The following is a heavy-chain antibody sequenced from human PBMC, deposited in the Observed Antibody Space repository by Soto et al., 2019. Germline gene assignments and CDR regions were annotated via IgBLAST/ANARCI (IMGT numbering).Heavy chain of an antibody. D-gene: IGHD3-22*01. Sequence: ASVKVSCKASGYTFTSYYMHWVRQAPGQGLEWMGIINPSGGSTSYAQKFQGRVTMTRDTSTSTVYMELSSLRSEDTAVYYCARDRVVVTPHDASDIWGQGTMVTVSS. CDR1: GYTFTSYY. J-gene: IGHJ3*02. CDR3: ARDRVVVTPHDASDI. V-gene: IGHV1-46*01. CDR2: INPSGGST.